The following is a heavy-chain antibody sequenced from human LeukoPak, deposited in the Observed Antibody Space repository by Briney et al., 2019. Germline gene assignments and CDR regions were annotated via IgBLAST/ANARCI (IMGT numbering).Heavy chain of an antibody. CDR2: LWHDGSNE. CDR1: GFAFSTYG. J-gene: IGHJ4*02. V-gene: IGHV3-33*01. CDR3: ARGVWCSDGSCYRTFDY. D-gene: IGHD2-15*01. Sequence: GGSLRLSCAASGFAFSTYGMHWVRQAPGKGAAWVAGLWHDGSNECYADSVKGRFTTSRDNSKNTLYLQMNSLRAEDTAVYYCARGVWCSDGSCYRTFDYWGQGTLVTVSS.